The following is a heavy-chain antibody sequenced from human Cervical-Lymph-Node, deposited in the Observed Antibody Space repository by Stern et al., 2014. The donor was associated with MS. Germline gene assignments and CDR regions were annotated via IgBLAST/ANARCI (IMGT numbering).Heavy chain of an antibody. J-gene: IGHJ4*02. CDR1: GFTVSSNY. CDR2: VYSGGST. CDR3: ATSPQLGY. Sequence: VQLVESGGGLVQPGGSLRLSCEASGFTVSSNYMSWVRQAPGKGLEGVSVVYSGGSTQYADSVKGRFTISRDSSKNTLYLQMNRLRVEDTAVYHCATSPQLGYWGQGTLVSVSS. D-gene: IGHD6-13*01. V-gene: IGHV3-66*01.